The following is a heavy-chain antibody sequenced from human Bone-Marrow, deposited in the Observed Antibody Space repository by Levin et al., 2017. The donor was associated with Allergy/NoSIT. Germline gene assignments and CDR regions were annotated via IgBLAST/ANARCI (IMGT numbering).Heavy chain of an antibody. D-gene: IGHD6-25*01. V-gene: IGHV6-1*01. J-gene: IGHJ6*02. CDR1: GDSVSSHTAA. CDR3: AGATAAAGGGGMDV. Sequence: SQTLSLPCDISGDSVSSHTAAWNWIRQSPSRGLEWLGRTYYRSTWKKDYGDSVKSRLSIIPATSKNQFSLELKSVTPEDTAVYYCAGATAAAGGGGMDVWGQGTTVTVSS. CDR2: TYYRSTWKK.